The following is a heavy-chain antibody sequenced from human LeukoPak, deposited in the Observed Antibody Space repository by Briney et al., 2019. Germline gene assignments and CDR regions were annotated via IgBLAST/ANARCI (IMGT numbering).Heavy chain of an antibody. CDR3: ARDGVDIVATLRRNYYYYYYMDV. V-gene: IGHV4-39*07. Sequence: SETLSLTCTVSGGSISSSSYYWGWIRQPPGKGLEWIGSIYYSGSTYYNPSLKSRVTISVDTSKNQFSLKLSSVTAADTAVYYCARDGVDIVATLRRNYYYYYYMDVWGKGTTVTVSS. CDR2: IYYSGST. J-gene: IGHJ6*03. CDR1: GGSISSSSYY. D-gene: IGHD5-12*01.